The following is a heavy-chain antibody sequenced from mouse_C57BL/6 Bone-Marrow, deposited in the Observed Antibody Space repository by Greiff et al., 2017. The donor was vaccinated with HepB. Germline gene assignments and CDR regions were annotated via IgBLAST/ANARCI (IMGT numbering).Heavy chain of an antibody. Sequence: EVQLQESGGGLVKPGGSLKLSCAASGFTFSSYAMSWVRQTPEKRLEWVATISDGGSYTYYPDNVKGRFTISRDNAKNNLYLQMSHLKSEDTAMYYGARGGLAWFADWGQGTLVTVSA. J-gene: IGHJ3*01. CDR3: ARGGLAWFAD. CDR2: ISDGGSYT. V-gene: IGHV5-4*01. D-gene: IGHD4-1*01. CDR1: GFTFSSYA.